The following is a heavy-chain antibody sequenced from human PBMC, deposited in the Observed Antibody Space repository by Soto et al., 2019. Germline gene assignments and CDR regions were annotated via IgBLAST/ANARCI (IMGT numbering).Heavy chain of an antibody. V-gene: IGHV4-61*01. J-gene: IGHJ4*02. Sequence: SEPLSLTCTVSGGSVSSRTYYWNWLRQTPGKGLEWIGYIYYSASTNYNPPLKSRVTISVDTSKKQFSLKLISVTAGDTDVYDCAREDRGHDSFYYCGQGTLVTVSS. CDR3: AREDRGHDSFYY. D-gene: IGHD5-12*01. CDR1: GGSVSSRTYY. CDR2: IYYSAST.